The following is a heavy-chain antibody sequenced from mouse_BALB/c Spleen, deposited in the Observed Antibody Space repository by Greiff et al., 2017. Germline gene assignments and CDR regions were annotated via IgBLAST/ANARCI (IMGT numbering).Heavy chain of an antibody. V-gene: IGHV5-9-3*01. Sequence: EVQVVESGGGLVKPGGSLKLSCAASGFTFSSYAMSWVRQTPEKRLEWVATISSGGSYTYYPDSVKGRFTISRDNAKNTLYLQMSSLRSEDTAMYYCARQNIYYDYDGYYAMDYWGQGTSVTVSS. CDR2: ISSGGSYT. J-gene: IGHJ4*01. D-gene: IGHD2-4*01. CDR1: GFTFSSYA. CDR3: ARQNIYYDYDGYYAMDY.